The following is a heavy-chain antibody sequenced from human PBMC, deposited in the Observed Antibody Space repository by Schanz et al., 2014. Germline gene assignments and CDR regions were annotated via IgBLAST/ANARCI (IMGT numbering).Heavy chain of an antibody. V-gene: IGHV3-23*04. D-gene: IGHD2-15*01. Sequence: VQLVESGGGVVQPGRSLRLSCAASGFTFSSYAMHWVRQAPGKGLEWVSTISASGGSTYYADSVKGRFTISRDNSENTLYLQMNSLSADDTAVFYCAKGMGYCSGGTCYDYYYYGLDVWGQGTTVTVSS. CDR1: GFTFSSYA. CDR2: ISASGGST. CDR3: AKGMGYCSGGTCYDYYYYGLDV. J-gene: IGHJ6*02.